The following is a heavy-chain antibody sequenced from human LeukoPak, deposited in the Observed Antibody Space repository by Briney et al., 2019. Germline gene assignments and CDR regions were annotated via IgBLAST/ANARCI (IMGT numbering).Heavy chain of an antibody. V-gene: IGHV3-48*04. CDR1: GFTFSSYA. Sequence: GGSLRLSCAASGFTFSSYAMSWVRQAPGKGLEWVSYISFSVNTKYYGDSVKGRFTISRDNAKNSLYLHIDSLRAEDTAVYYCARGAYSSGWAYFDHWGQGALVTVSS. D-gene: IGHD6-19*01. J-gene: IGHJ4*02. CDR2: ISFSVNTK. CDR3: ARGAYSSGWAYFDH.